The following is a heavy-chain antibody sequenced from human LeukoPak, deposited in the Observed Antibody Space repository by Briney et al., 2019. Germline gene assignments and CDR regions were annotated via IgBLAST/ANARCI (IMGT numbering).Heavy chain of an antibody. J-gene: IGHJ4*02. Sequence: GGSLRLSCAASGFTFSDYYMSWIRQTPGKGLEWVSYISGSSGHTEYADSVKGRFTVSRDNAKNSLFLQLNSLRADDTAVYYCARVGSIAAAGTPDYWGQGTLVTVSS. CDR2: ISGSSGHT. CDR3: ARVGSIAAAGTPDY. V-gene: IGHV3-11*06. CDR1: GFTFSDYY. D-gene: IGHD6-13*01.